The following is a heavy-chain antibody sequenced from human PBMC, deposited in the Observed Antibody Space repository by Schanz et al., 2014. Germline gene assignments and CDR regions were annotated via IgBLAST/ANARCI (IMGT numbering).Heavy chain of an antibody. V-gene: IGHV3-33*01. CDR2: IWHDGSGK. Sequence: VQLVESGGGLVKPGGSLRLSCVASGFTFNNYGMHWVRQAPGKGLGWVAVIWHDGSGKYYADSVKGRFTISRDNSKNTLFLQMSSLRAEDTAVYYCARDSGSHYLVDYWGQGTLVTVSS. D-gene: IGHD1-26*01. J-gene: IGHJ4*02. CDR3: ARDSGSHYLVDY. CDR1: GFTFNNYG.